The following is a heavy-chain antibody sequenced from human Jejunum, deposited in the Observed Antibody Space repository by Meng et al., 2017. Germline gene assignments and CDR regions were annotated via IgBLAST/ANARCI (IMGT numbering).Heavy chain of an antibody. J-gene: IGHJ4*02. CDR1: GVTFSTYA. CDR2: ISTSGSHT. CDR3: AKKAKFSSDHISQ. V-gene: IGHV3-23*01. D-gene: IGHD6-19*01. Sequence: GGSLRLSCEVSGVTFSTYAMTWVRQAPGKGLEWVSGISTSGSHTYYADSVKGRFTISRDDSKNTLYLRMNSLRVEDTAFYYFAKKAKFSSDHISQWGQGTLVTVSS.